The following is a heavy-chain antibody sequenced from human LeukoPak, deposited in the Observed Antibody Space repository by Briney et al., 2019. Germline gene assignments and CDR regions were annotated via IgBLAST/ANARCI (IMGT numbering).Heavy chain of an antibody. CDR1: GGSISSTSYY. CDR2: IYYRGST. CDR3: ARLPTVTFFDY. D-gene: IGHD4-17*01. Sequence: NPSETLSLTCTVSGGSISSTSYYWGWIRQPPGKGLEWIGSIYYRGSTYYNPSLKSRVTLSVDTSKNQFSLKLSSVTAADTAVYYCARLPTVTFFDYWGQGTLVTVSS. V-gene: IGHV4-39*01. J-gene: IGHJ4*02.